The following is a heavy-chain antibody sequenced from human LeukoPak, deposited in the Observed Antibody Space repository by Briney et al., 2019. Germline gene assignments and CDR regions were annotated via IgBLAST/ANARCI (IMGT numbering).Heavy chain of an antibody. V-gene: IGHV3-7*01. Sequence: GGSLRLSCAASGFTFSSYAMSWARQAPGKGLEWVANIKQDGSEKYYVDSVKGRFTISRDNAKNSLYLQMNSLRAEDTAVYYCAARADYFDYWGQGTLVTVSS. J-gene: IGHJ4*02. CDR1: GFTFSSYA. CDR3: AARADYFDY. CDR2: IKQDGSEK.